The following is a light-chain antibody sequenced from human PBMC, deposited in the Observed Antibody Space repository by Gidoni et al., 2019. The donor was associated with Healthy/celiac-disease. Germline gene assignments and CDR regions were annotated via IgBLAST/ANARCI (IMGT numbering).Light chain of an antibody. J-gene: IGKJ4*01. CDR2: AAS. V-gene: IGKV1-39*01. Sequence: DIQMTQSPYSLSASVGDRVTITCRASQSISSYLNWYQQKPGKAPKLLIYAASSLQSGVPSRFSGSGSGTDFTLTISSLQPEDFATYYCQQSYSTLPRTFGGGTKVEIK. CDR3: QQSYSTLPRT. CDR1: QSISSY.